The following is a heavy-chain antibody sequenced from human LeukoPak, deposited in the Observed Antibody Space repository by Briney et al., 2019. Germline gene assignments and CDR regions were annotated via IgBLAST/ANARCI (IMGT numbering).Heavy chain of an antibody. CDR1: GYSFATYW. Sequence: GESLKISCKGSGYSFATYWIGWVRQMPGKGLEWMGIIYPGDSDTRYSPSFQGQVTISADKSISTAYLQWSSLKAPDTAMYYCARRLAAANTDAFDIWGQGTMVTISS. J-gene: IGHJ3*02. V-gene: IGHV5-51*01. D-gene: IGHD6-13*01. CDR2: IYPGDSDT. CDR3: ARRLAAANTDAFDI.